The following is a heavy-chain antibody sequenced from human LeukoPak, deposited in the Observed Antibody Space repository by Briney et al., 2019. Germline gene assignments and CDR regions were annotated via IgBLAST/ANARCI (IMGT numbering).Heavy chain of an antibody. CDR2: IKQDGSDR. V-gene: IGHV3-7*03. Sequence: PSETLSLTCTVSGGSVSSGSYYWSWIRQPPGTGLEWVANIKQDGSDRNYVTSVRGRFTISRDNAESSLYLQMNSLRAEDTAVYYCVRNLAVAGTCFDSWGQGTLVTVSS. CDR3: VRNLAVAGTCFDS. J-gene: IGHJ4*02. CDR1: GGSVSSGSYY. D-gene: IGHD6-19*01.